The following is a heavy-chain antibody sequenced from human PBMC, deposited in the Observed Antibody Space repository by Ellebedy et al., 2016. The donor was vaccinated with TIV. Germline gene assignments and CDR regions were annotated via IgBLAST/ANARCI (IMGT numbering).Heavy chain of an antibody. CDR1: GFTFSNYW. D-gene: IGHD1-26*01. CDR2: INVDGITT. CDR3: TRDQNVYSAEFDL. J-gene: IGHJ4*02. Sequence: GESLKISCAASGFTFSNYWMHWVRQAPGKGLVWVSRINVDGITTDYAGSVNGRFTISRDNAKNTLYLQMNNLRAEETAVYYCTRDQNVYSAEFDLWGQGTLVTVSS. V-gene: IGHV3-74*01.